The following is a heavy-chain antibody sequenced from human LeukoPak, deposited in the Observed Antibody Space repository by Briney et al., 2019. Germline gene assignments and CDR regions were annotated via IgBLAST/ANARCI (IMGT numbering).Heavy chain of an antibody. D-gene: IGHD3-22*01. Sequence: GGSLRLSCAASGFTFSSYEMNWVRQAPGKGLEWVSYISSSSSYIYYADSVKGRFTISRDNAKNSLYLQMNSLRAEDTAVYYCARAIVMIVVDMDVRGKGTTVTVSS. V-gene: IGHV3-21*05. J-gene: IGHJ6*03. CDR1: GFTFSSYE. CDR2: ISSSSSYI. CDR3: ARAIVMIVVDMDV.